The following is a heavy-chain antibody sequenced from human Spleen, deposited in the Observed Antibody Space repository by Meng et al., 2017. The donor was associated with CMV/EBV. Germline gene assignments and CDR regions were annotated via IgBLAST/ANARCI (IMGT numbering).Heavy chain of an antibody. CDR3: AKGRPDFDH. CDR1: GFSFSSYA. Sequence: GGSLRLSCAASGFSFSSYAMDWVRRAPGKGLEWVSAISTSGDSVYYADSVKGRFIVSRDNSKNTMYLQMSSLRAEDTAIYYCAKGRPDFDHWGQGTLVTVSS. CDR2: ISTSGDSV. J-gene: IGHJ4*02. V-gene: IGHV3-23*01.